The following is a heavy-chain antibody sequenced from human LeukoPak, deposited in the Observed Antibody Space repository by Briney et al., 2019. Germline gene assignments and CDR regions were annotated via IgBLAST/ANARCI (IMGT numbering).Heavy chain of an antibody. CDR2: ISGTSSFI. V-gene: IGHV3-21*01. CDR3: ARDLPTVTTVHFRDS. D-gene: IGHD4-17*01. J-gene: IGHJ4*02. Sequence: GGSLRLSCAASGFTFDDYGMSWVRQAPGKGLEWVSFISGTSSFIYNADSVKGRFTVSRDNAKNSLYLQMNNLRAEDTAVYYCARDLPTVTTVHFRDSWGQGILVTVSS. CDR1: GFTFDDYG.